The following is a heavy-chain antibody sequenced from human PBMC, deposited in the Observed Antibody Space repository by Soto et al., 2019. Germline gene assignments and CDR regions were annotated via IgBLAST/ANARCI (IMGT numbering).Heavy chain of an antibody. V-gene: IGHV3-23*01. CDR3: AKDGSYSDSPTESDS. Sequence: VGSLRLSCAAFEFTFSSYGMSWVRQAPGKGLEWVSGISGGGGNTFYADSVKGRFTISRDNSKNTVYLQMNSLRAEDTAVYYCAKDGSYSDSPTESDSWGQGILVTVSS. J-gene: IGHJ4*02. CDR2: ISGGGGNT. D-gene: IGHD3-16*01. CDR1: EFTFSSYG.